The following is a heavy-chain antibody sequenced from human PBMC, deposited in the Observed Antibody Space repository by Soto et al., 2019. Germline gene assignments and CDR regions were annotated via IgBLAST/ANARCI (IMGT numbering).Heavy chain of an antibody. CDR1: GGSISSDDYS. J-gene: IGHJ4*02. Sequence: LSLTCAVSGGSISSDDYSWSWIRQPPGKGLEWIGYIYHSGSTYYNPSLKSRVTISLDRSKNEFSLNLSSVTAADTAVYYCARSPKGTTLATHFDYWGQGALVTVSS. V-gene: IGHV4-30-2*01. CDR2: IYHSGST. CDR3: ARSPKGTTLATHFDY. D-gene: IGHD4-17*01.